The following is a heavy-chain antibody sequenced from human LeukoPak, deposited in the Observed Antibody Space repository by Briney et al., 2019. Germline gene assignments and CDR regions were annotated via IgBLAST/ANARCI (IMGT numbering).Heavy chain of an antibody. V-gene: IGHV1-3*01. CDR2: INAGNGNT. D-gene: IGHD2-2*01. J-gene: IGHJ4*02. CDR3: ARSVVVPAAWDLGY. Sequence: VASVKVSCKASGYTFTSYAMHWERQAPGQRLEWMGWINAGNGNTKYSQKFQGRVTITRDTSASTAYMELSSLRSEDTAVYYRARSVVVPAAWDLGYWGQGTLVTVSS. CDR1: GYTFTSYA.